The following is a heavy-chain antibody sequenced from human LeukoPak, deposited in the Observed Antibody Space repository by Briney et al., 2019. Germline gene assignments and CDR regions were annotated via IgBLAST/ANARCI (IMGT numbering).Heavy chain of an antibody. V-gene: IGHV1-24*01. CDR2: FDPEDGET. J-gene: IGHJ5*02. D-gene: IGHD2-2*01. CDR3: ATDSGYCSSTSCAPHNWFDP. CDR1: GYTLTELS. Sequence: GASVTVSCKVSGYTLTELSMHWVRQAPGKGREWMGGFDPEDGETIYAQRFQGRVTMTEDTSTDTAYMELSSLRSEDTAVYYCATDSGYCSSTSCAPHNWFDPWGQGTLVTVSS.